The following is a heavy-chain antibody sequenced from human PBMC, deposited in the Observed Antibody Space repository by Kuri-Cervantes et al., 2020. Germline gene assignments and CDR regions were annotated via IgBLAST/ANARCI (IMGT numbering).Heavy chain of an antibody. D-gene: IGHD3-10*01. Sequence: GESLKISCAASGFTFSSYAMSWVRQAPGKGLEWVANIKQDGSEKYYVDSVKGRFTISRDNAKNSLYLQMNSLRAEDTAVYYCAREWRGGDYWGQGTLVTVSS. V-gene: IGHV3-7*01. CDR3: AREWRGGDY. J-gene: IGHJ4*02. CDR1: GFTFSSYA. CDR2: IKQDGSEK.